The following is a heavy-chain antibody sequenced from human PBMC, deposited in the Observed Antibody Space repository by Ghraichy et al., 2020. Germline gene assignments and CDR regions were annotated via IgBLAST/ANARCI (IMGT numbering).Heavy chain of an antibody. CDR3: ARALGEDYDFWSGYYTDYYYGMDV. J-gene: IGHJ6*02. D-gene: IGHD3-3*01. V-gene: IGHV4-59*01. CDR2: IYYSGST. CDR1: GGSISSYY. Sequence: SETLSLTCTVSGGSISSYYWSWIRQPPGKELEWIGYIYYSGSTNYNPSLKSRVTISVDTSKNQFSLKLSSVTAADTAVYYCARALGEDYDFWSGYYTDYYYGMDVWGQGTTVTVSS.